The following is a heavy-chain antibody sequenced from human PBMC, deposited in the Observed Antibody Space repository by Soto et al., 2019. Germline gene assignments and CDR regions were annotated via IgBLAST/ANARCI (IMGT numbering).Heavy chain of an antibody. D-gene: IGHD3-3*01. CDR2: IYSSGST. Sequence: SETLSLTCTVSGGAINSYYWTGIRQPAGKGLEWIGRIYSSGSTKYNPSLQSRVTMSLDTYKNQFSLRLTSVTAADTAVYYCARGQRFSDWFDPWGQGTLVTVSS. J-gene: IGHJ5*02. V-gene: IGHV4-4*07. CDR1: GGAINSYY. CDR3: ARGQRFSDWFDP.